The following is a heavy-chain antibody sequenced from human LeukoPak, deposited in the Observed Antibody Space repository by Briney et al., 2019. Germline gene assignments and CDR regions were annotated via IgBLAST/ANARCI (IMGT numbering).Heavy chain of an antibody. CDR1: GYTFTCYY. CDR2: INPNSGGT. CDR3: ARGPFYCSSTSCFSYFDY. Sequence: GASVKVSCKASGYTFTCYYMHWVRQAPGQGLEWMGWINPNSGGTNYAQKFQGRVTMTRDTSISTAYMELSRLRSDDTAVYYCARGPFYCSSTSCFSYFDYWGQGTLVTVSS. D-gene: IGHD2-2*01. V-gene: IGHV1-2*02. J-gene: IGHJ4*02.